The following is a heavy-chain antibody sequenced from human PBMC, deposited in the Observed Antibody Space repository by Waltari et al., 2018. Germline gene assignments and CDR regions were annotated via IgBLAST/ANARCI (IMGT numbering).Heavy chain of an antibody. Sequence: EVQVVESGGDLVQPGGSLRLSFAASGFNFSSYEMTWFREAPGKGMEWLSYIRDSGSTMYYTDSVLGRFTISRDNAKSSLYLQMDSLRAEDTAVYYCARFQRSGGVSDFDLEYYFDHWGRGTLVTVSS. CDR1: GFNFSSYE. D-gene: IGHD3-16*01. V-gene: IGHV3-48*03. J-gene: IGHJ4*02. CDR2: IRDSGSTM. CDR3: ARFQRSGGVSDFDLEYYFDH.